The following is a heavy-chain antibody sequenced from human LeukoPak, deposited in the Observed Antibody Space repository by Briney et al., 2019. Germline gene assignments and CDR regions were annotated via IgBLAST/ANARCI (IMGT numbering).Heavy chain of an antibody. CDR3: ARVIYYDSSGYYQN. CDR2: IYYSGST. D-gene: IGHD3-22*01. V-gene: IGHV4-59*08. J-gene: IGHJ4*02. CDR1: GGSISSYY. Sequence: PSETLSLTCTVSGGSISSYYWSWIRQPPGKGLEWIGYIYYSGSTNYNPSLKSRVTISVDTSKNQFSLKLSSVTAADTAVYYCARVIYYDSSGYYQNWGQGTLVTVSS.